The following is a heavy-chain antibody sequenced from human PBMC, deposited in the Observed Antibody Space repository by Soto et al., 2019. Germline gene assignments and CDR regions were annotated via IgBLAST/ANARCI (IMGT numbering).Heavy chain of an antibody. J-gene: IGHJ6*02. CDR2: INHSGST. D-gene: IGHD1-26*01. CDR3: ARDLLHGGSYYNRYSYGMDV. Sequence: SETLSLTCAVYGGSFSGYYWSWIRQPPGKGLEWIGEINHSGSTNYNPSLKSRVTISVDTSKNQFSLKLSSVTAADTAVYYCARDLLHGGSYYNRYSYGMDVWGQGTTVTVSS. V-gene: IGHV4-34*01. CDR1: GGSFSGYY.